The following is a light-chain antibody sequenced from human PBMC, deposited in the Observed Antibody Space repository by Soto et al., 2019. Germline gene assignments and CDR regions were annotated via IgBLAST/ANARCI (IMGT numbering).Light chain of an antibody. CDR2: AAT. V-gene: IGKV1-39*01. J-gene: IGKJ2*01. CDR1: QSISSY. Sequence: DIQMTQSPSSLSASVGDRVTITCRASQSISSYLNWYQQKPGKAPKLLIYAATSLQSGVPSGFSGSVSGTDFTLTISSLQPEDFATYYCQQSYSTPYTFGQGNKLEIK. CDR3: QQSYSTPYT.